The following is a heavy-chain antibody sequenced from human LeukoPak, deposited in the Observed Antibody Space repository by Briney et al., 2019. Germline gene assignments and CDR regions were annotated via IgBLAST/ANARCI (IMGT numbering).Heavy chain of an antibody. CDR1: VYTFTGYY. CDR2: INPNSGGT. V-gene: IGHV1-2*02. D-gene: IGHD4-23*01. Sequence: ASVKVSCKASVYTFTGYYMHWVRQAPGQGLEWMGWINPNSGGTNYAQKFQGRVTMTRDTSISTAYMELSRLRSDDTAVYYCARPTTVVTIEHAFDIWGQGTMVTVSS. J-gene: IGHJ3*02. CDR3: ARPTTVVTIEHAFDI.